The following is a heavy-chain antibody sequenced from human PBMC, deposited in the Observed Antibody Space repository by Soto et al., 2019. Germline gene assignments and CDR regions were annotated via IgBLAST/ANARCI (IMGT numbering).Heavy chain of an antibody. CDR3: AKAPYYDILTGYYPEYYFDY. CDR2: ISWNSGSI. V-gene: IGHV3-9*01. D-gene: IGHD3-9*01. CDR1: GFTFDDYA. Sequence: PGGSLRLSCAASGFTFDDYAMHWVRQAPGKGLEWVSGISWNSGSIGYADSVKGRFTISRDNAKNSLYLQMNSLRAEDTALYYCAKAPYYDILTGYYPEYYFDYWGQGTLVTVSS. J-gene: IGHJ4*02.